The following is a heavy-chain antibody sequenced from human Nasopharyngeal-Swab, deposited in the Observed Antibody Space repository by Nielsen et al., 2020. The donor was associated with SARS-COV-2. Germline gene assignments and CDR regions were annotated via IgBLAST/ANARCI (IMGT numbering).Heavy chain of an antibody. CDR1: GGTFSSYA. D-gene: IGHD3-3*01. Sequence: SMKVSCKASGGTFSSYAISWVRQAPGQGLEWMGGIIPIFGTANYAQKFQGRVTITADESTSTAYMELSSLRSEDTAVYYCARDQNPRPDYDFWSGHIYGMDVWGQGTTVTVSS. J-gene: IGHJ6*02. CDR3: ARDQNPRPDYDFWSGHIYGMDV. V-gene: IGHV1-69*13. CDR2: IIPIFGTA.